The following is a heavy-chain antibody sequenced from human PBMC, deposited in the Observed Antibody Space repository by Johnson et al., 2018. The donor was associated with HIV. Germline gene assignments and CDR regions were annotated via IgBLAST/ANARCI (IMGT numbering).Heavy chain of an antibody. V-gene: IGHV3-30-3*01. CDR3: ARAMTSSWYGGGFDPFDM. J-gene: IGHJ3*02. CDR2: IAYDGANK. CDR1: GFTFSTYA. Sequence: VQLLESGGGVVQPGRSLRLSCAASGFTFSTYAIHWVRQAPGTGLEWVAVIAYDGANKYYADSVTGPFTISRDNSKNTLYLQMNSLRAEDTAVYYCARAMTSSWYGGGFDPFDMWGQGTMVTVSS. D-gene: IGHD6-13*01.